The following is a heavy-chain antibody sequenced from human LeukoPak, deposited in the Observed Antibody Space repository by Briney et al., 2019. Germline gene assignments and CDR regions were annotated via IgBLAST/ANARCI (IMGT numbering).Heavy chain of an antibody. V-gene: IGHV3-30*18. CDR1: GFTFSSYG. J-gene: IGHJ6*02. CDR3: AKANILTGYYPQYDYYGMDV. CDR2: ISYDGSNK. D-gene: IGHD3-9*01. Sequence: GRSLRLSCAASGFTFSSYGMHWVRQAPGKGLEWVAVISYDGSNKYYADSVKGRFTISRDNSKNTLYLQMNGLRAEDTAVYYCAKANILTGYYPQYDYYGMDVWGQGTTVTVSS.